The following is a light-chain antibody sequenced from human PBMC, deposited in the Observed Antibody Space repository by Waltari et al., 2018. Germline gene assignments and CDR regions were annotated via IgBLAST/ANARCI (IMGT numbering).Light chain of an antibody. J-gene: IGKJ5*01. Sequence: EIVLTQSPATLSLSPGERATLSCRASQSVSSSLGWYQQRPGQAPRLRIYDASSRATGIPARFSGSGSGTDFTLTISSLEPEDFAVYYCQQRSKWPITFGQGTRLEIK. V-gene: IGKV3-11*01. CDR1: QSVSSS. CDR3: QQRSKWPIT. CDR2: DAS.